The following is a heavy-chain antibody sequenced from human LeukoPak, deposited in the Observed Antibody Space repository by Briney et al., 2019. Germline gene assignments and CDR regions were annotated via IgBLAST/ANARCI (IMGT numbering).Heavy chain of an antibody. CDR3: ARVNYYDSSGYGGGY. V-gene: IGHV1-69*04. CDR2: IIPILGIA. Sequence: SVKVSCKASGGTFSSYAISWGRQAPGEGLEWMGSIIPILGIANYAQNLQGRVTITADKAPSTSYMELSSLRSEDTAVYYCARVNYYDSSGYGGGYWGQGTLVTVSS. D-gene: IGHD3-22*01. CDR1: GGTFSSYA. J-gene: IGHJ4*02.